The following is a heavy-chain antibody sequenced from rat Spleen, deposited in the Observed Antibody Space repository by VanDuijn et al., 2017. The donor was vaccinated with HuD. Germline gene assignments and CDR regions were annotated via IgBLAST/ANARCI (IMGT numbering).Heavy chain of an antibody. CDR1: GFSLTSYH. J-gene: IGHJ3*01. D-gene: IGHD1-12*02. CDR3: ARDDYDGTYYPYYFDN. CDR2: IWGDGST. V-gene: IGHV2-32*01. Sequence: QVQLKESGPGLVKPSETLSLTCTVSGFSLTSYHVSWVRQPPGKGRAWMGLIWGDGSTAYNSAIKSRMSISRETSKSQVFLKMSSLKTEDTATYYCARDDYDGTYYPYYFDNWGQGTLVTVTS.